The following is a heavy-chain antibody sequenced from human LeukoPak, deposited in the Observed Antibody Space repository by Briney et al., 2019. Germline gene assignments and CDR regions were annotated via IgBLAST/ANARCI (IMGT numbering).Heavy chain of an antibody. CDR1: GFSFGEHYG. Sequence: GGSLRLSCRASGFSFGEHYGLSWSRHAPGRGLDWVANIKPDGSAEYYAASVKGRFTVSRDNAKNSLYLQMNSLRVEDTAVYYCARANNSSWHNWGQGTLVTVSS. CDR2: IKPDGSAE. V-gene: IGHV3-7*01. D-gene: IGHD6-13*01. J-gene: IGHJ4*02. CDR3: ARANNSSWHN.